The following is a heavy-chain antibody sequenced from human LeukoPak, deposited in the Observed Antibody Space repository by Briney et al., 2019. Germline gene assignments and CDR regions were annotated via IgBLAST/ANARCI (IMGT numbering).Heavy chain of an antibody. CDR3: ARALPDSSGYYYRLRTPNQVPDFDY. V-gene: IGHV1-46*01. CDR2: INPSGGST. Sequence: ASVKVSCKASGYTFTSYYMHWVRQAPGQGLEWMGIINPSGGSTSYAQKFQGRVTMTRDTSTSTVYMELSSLRSEDTAVYYCARALPDSSGYYYRLRTPNQVPDFDYWGQGTLVTVSS. J-gene: IGHJ4*02. CDR1: GYTFTSYY. D-gene: IGHD3-22*01.